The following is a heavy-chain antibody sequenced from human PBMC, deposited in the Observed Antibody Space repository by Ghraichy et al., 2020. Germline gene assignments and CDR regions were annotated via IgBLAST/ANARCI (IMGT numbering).Heavy chain of an antibody. D-gene: IGHD3-10*01. V-gene: IGHV3-11*01. CDR2: MSGNGSAR. CDR3: ARDHQYGSGTKHDF. Sequence: GGSLRLSCVTSGFTFSYYYLTWIRQAPGKGLEWLSYMSGNGSARSYADSVQGRFTISMDNAKNSLSLQLNSLRVEDTAVDYCARDHQYGSGTKHDFWCQGTLVTVSS. CDR1: GFTFSYYY. J-gene: IGHJ4*02.